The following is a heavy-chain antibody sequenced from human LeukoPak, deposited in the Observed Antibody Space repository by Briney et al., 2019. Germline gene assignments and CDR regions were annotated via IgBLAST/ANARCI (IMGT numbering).Heavy chain of an antibody. J-gene: IGHJ4*02. D-gene: IGHD2-2*01. V-gene: IGHV3-23*01. CDR2: ISGSGGRT. Sequence: GGSLRLSCAASGFTFTNYAMTWVRQAPGKGLEWVSTISGSGGRTYYADSVKGRFTISRDNSKSTLNLQMNSLRAEDTAEYYCAKDRTYCSSTNCYGTYYFDYWGQGTLVTVSS. CDR1: GFTFTNYA. CDR3: AKDRTYCSSTNCYGTYYFDY.